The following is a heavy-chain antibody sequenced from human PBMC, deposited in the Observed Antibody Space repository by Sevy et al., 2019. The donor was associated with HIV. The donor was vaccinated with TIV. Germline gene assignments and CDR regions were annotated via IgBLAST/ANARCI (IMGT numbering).Heavy chain of an antibody. V-gene: IGHV3-48*01. Sequence: GGSLRLSCAASGFTFSSYSMNWVRQAPGKGLEWVSYISSSSSTIYYADSVNGRFTLSRDNAKHSLYLQMKSLRAEDTAVYYWARDRPLGYCSSTSCYANGGDAFDIWGQGTMVTVSS. CDR3: ARDRPLGYCSSTSCYANGGDAFDI. D-gene: IGHD2-2*01. J-gene: IGHJ3*02. CDR2: ISSSSSTI. CDR1: GFTFSSYS.